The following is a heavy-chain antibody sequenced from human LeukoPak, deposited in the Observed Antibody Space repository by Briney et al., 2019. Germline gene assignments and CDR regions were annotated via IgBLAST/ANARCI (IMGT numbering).Heavy chain of an antibody. V-gene: IGHV4-59*08. CDR3: ARLTATVTGQVYYYYYYMDV. J-gene: IGHJ6*03. CDR2: IYYSGST. Sequence: SETLSLTCTVSGGSISSYYWSWIRQPPGKGLEWIGYIYYSGSTNYNPSLKSRVTISVDTSKNQFSLKLSSVTAADTAVYYCARLTATVTGQVYYYYYYMDVWGKGTTVTVSS. CDR1: GGSISSYY. D-gene: IGHD5-18*01.